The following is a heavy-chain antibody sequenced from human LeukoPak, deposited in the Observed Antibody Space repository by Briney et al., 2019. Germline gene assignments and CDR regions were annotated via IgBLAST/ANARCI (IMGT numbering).Heavy chain of an antibody. V-gene: IGHV4-59*01. J-gene: IGHJ6*04. CDR2: IYYSGGT. D-gene: IGHD2-2*01. Sequence: SETLSLTCTVSGGPISSYYWSWIRQPPGKGLEWIGYIYYSGGTNYNPSLKSRVTISVDTSKNQFSLKLSSVTAADTAVYYCARGEYQLLWGYYYYGMDVWGKGTTVTVSS. CDR1: GGPISSYY. CDR3: ARGEYQLLWGYYYYGMDV.